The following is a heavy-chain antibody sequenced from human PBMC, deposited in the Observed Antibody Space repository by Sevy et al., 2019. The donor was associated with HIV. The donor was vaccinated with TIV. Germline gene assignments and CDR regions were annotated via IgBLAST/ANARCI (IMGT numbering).Heavy chain of an antibody. CDR3: ASTVTTTGFYAFDI. D-gene: IGHD4-17*01. J-gene: IGHJ3*02. Sequence: GGSLRLSCAASGFTFSSYSMNWVRQAPGKGLEWVSYISSSSSTIYYADSVKGRFTISRDNAKNSLYLQMNSLRDEDTAVYYCASTVTTTGFYAFDIWGQRTMVTVSS. V-gene: IGHV3-48*02. CDR2: ISSSSSTI. CDR1: GFTFSSYS.